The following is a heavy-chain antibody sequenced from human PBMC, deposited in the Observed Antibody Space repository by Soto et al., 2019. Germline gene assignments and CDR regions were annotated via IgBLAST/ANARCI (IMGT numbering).Heavy chain of an antibody. CDR3: ARDSRGPYCGGDCYSYYGMDV. CDR1: GFTFSSYS. D-gene: IGHD2-21*02. J-gene: IGHJ6*02. Sequence: GGSLRLSCAASGFTFSSYSMNWVRQAPGKGLEWVSSISSSSSYIYYADSVKGRFTISRDNAKNSLDLQMNSLRAEDTAVYYCARDSRGPYCGGDCYSYYGMDVWGQGTTVTVSS. V-gene: IGHV3-21*01. CDR2: ISSSSSYI.